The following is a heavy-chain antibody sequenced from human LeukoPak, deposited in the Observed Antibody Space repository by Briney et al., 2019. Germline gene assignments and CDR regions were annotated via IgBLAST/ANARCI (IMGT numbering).Heavy chain of an antibody. CDR1: GFTFSPLG. Sequence: PGGSLRLSCAASGFTFSPLGMNWVRQAPGRGLEWVSYISSGTSTTYYADSVKGRFTISRDDSKSIAYLQMNSLKTEDTAVYYCTRGGYYDASGEYYFEYWGQGTLVTVSS. D-gene: IGHD3-22*01. V-gene: IGHV3-48*01. CDR2: ISSGTSTT. CDR3: TRGGYYDASGEYYFEY. J-gene: IGHJ4*02.